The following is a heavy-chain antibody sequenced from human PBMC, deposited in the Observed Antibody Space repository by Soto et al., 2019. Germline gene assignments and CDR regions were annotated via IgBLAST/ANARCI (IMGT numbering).Heavy chain of an antibody. CDR3: VKETAGTWYFDY. Sequence: QVQLVESGGGVVQPGRSSRLSCAASGFTFSSFGMHWVRQAPGKGLEWVAIISYDGSEDYYADSLKGRFTVSRDNSKNTLSLQMDSLRAEDTAVYYCVKETAGTWYFDYWGQGTLVTVSS. CDR1: GFTFSSFG. V-gene: IGHV3-30*18. J-gene: IGHJ4*02. D-gene: IGHD6-13*01. CDR2: ISYDGSED.